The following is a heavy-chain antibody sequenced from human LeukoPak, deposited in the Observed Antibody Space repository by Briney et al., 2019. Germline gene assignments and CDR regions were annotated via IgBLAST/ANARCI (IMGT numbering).Heavy chain of an antibody. D-gene: IGHD5-24*01. J-gene: IGHJ4*02. CDR3: ARVSSPLEAFDY. Sequence: GGSLRLSCAASGFTFSSYGMHWVRQAPGKGLEWVAFIRYDGSNKYYADSVKGRFTISRDNSKNTLYLQMNSLRAEDTAVYYCARVSSPLEAFDYWGQGTLVTVSS. CDR2: IRYDGSNK. V-gene: IGHV3-30*02. CDR1: GFTFSSYG.